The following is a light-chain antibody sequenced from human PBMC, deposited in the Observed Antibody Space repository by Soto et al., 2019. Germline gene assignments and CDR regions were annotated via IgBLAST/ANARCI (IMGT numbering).Light chain of an antibody. CDR1: QSISRY. CDR3: QQYGYSPIT. Sequence: IVLTHSPGPLSLSPGERTTLSCRASQSISRYLAWYQQKPGQGPRLLIYGASSRATGSPDRFSGGGSGTDFTLTISRLEPEDFAVYYCQQYGYSPITFGQGTRLEIK. J-gene: IGKJ5*01. V-gene: IGKV3-20*01. CDR2: GAS.